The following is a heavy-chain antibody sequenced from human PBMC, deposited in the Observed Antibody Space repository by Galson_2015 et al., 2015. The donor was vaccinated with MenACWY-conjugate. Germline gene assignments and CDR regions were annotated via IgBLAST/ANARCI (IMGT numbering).Heavy chain of an antibody. CDR3: AKDRASLSITIIVAVKIAFYI. V-gene: IGHV3-23*01. CDR2: ISGNGGNT. CDR1: GFTFSNHA. J-gene: IGHJ3*02. D-gene: IGHD3-22*01. Sequence: SLRLSCAASGFTFSNHAMSWVRQAPGKGPEWVSGISGNGGNTYYADSVKGRFTISRDNSKNTLYLQMNSLRAEDTAVYYCAKDRASLSITIIVAVKIAFYIWGQGTMVTVSS.